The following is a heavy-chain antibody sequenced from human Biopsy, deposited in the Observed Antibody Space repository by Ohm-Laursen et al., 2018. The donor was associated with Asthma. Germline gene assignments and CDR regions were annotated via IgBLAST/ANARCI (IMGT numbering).Heavy chain of an antibody. CDR3: ARGDSSNWAHYYFDY. Sequence: SLRLSCTASGFAVSRDHMFWVRQAPGKGLEWVSVIYSGGTSHTADSVRGRFTISRDYSKNTLYLQMHSLRAEDTAVYYCARGDSSNWAHYYFDYWGQGTLVTVSS. D-gene: IGHD3-22*01. V-gene: IGHV3-53*01. J-gene: IGHJ4*02. CDR2: IYSGGTS. CDR1: GFAVSRDH.